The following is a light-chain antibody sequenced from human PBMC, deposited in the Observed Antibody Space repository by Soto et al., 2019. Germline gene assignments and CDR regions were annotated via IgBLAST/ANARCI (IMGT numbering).Light chain of an antibody. J-gene: IGKJ1*01. CDR2: WAS. CDR3: QQYYSTPRT. V-gene: IGKV4-1*01. CDR1: QSVLYSSNNKNY. Sequence: DIVMTQSPDSLAVSLGERATINCKSSQSVLYSSNNKNYLAWYHQKPGQPPKLLIYWASTRESGVPDRFSGSGSGRDFTLTISSLQAEDVAVYYCQQYYSTPRTFGQGTKVEIK.